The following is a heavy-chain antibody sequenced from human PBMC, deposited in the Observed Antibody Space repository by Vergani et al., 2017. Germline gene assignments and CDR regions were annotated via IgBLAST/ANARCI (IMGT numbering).Heavy chain of an antibody. Sequence: EVQLVESGGGLVKPGGSLRLSCAASGFTFSNAWMSWVRQAPGKGLEWVGRIKSKTDGGTTDYAAPVKGRFTISRDDSKNTLYLQMNSLKTEDTAVYYCTTAGQLPYYYYYMDVWGKGTTVTVSS. CDR1: GFTFSNAW. V-gene: IGHV3-15*01. J-gene: IGHJ6*03. CDR3: TTAGQLPYYYYYMDV. D-gene: IGHD6-6*01. CDR2: IKSKTDGGTT.